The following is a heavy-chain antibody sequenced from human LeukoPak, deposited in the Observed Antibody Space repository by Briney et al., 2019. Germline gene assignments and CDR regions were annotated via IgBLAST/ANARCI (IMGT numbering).Heavy chain of an antibody. D-gene: IGHD3-10*01. CDR1: GGSISSYY. Sequence: SETLSLTGNVSGGSISSYYWSWIRQPPGKGLEWIGYIYYSGSTNYNPSLKSRVTISVDTSKNQFSLKLTSVTAADTAVYYCARMGPPLRGVRYYYYMDVWGKGTTVTVSS. J-gene: IGHJ6*03. CDR2: IYYSGST. CDR3: ARMGPPLRGVRYYYYMDV. V-gene: IGHV4-59*01.